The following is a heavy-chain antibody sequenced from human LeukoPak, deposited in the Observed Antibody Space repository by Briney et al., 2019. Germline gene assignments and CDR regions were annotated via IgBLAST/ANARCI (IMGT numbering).Heavy chain of an antibody. V-gene: IGHV3-23*01. D-gene: IGHD3-10*01. Sequence: GGSLRLSCAASGFTFSTYVMSWVRQAPGKGLEWVSTISASGIGTYYADSVKGRFTVSRDNSKNTLYLQMNSLRAEDTAVYFCTNLRGSGSSYFDSWGQGTLVTVSS. CDR2: ISASGIGT. CDR1: GFTFSTYV. CDR3: TNLRGSGSSYFDS. J-gene: IGHJ4*02.